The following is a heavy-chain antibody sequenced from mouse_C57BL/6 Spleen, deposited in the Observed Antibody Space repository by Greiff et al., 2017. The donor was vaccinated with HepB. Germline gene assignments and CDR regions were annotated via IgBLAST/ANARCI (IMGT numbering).Heavy chain of an antibody. V-gene: IGHV1-82*01. D-gene: IGHD2-4*01. CDR1: GYAFSSSW. CDR2: IYPGDGDT. J-gene: IGHJ4*01. CDR3: ARVDDYDADYYAMDY. Sequence: VQLQESGPELVKPGASVKISCQASGYAFSSSWMNWVKQRPGKGLEWIGRIYPGDGDTNYNGKFKGKATLTADKSSSTAYMQLSSLTSEDSAVYYCARVDDYDADYYAMDYWGKGTSVTVSS.